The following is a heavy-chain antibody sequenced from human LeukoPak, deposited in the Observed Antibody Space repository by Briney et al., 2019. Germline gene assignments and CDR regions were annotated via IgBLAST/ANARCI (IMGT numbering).Heavy chain of an antibody. V-gene: IGHV4-30-2*01. CDR2: IYHSGST. CDR3: ARFTLGEETPIAGAFDI. CDR1: GGSISSGGYS. Sequence: PSETLSLTCAVSGGSISSGGYSWSWIRQPPGKGLEWIGYIYHSGSTYYNPSLKSRVTISVDRSKNQFSLKLSSVTAADTAVYYCARFTLGEETPIAGAFDIWGQGTMVTVSS. J-gene: IGHJ3*02. D-gene: IGHD3-16*01.